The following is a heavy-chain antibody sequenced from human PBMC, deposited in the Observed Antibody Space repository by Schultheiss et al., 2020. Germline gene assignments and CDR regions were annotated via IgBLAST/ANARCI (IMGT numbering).Heavy chain of an antibody. CDR3: ARDRLAGYSYGSLIKSNWFDP. V-gene: IGHV4-4*07. CDR1: GVSISSYY. D-gene: IGHD5-18*01. Sequence: SETLSLTCTVSGVSISSYYWSWIRQPAGKGLEWIGRIDTSGGTNYNPSLKSRVTVSVDTSKNQFSLKLTSVTAADTAVYYCARDRLAGYSYGSLIKSNWFDPWGQGTLVTVSS. J-gene: IGHJ5*02. CDR2: IDTSGGT.